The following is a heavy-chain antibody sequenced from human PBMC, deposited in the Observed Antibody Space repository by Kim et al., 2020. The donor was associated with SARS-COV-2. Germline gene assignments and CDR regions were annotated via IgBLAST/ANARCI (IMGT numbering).Heavy chain of an antibody. Sequence: SETLSLTYTVSGDSISSSSYYWGWIRQPPGKGLQWIGSIYYSGSTYYNPSLKSRGTISVDTSKNQFSLNLTSVTAADTAVHYCARDHVLLWFGGSIGLD. CDR3: ARDHVLLWFGGSIGLD. J-gene: IGHJ4*01. CDR2: IYYSGST. CDR1: GDSISSSSYY. V-gene: IGHV4-39*07. D-gene: IGHD3-10*01.